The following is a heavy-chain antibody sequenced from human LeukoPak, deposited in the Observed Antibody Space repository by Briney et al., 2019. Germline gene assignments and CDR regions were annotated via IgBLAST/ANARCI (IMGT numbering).Heavy chain of an antibody. CDR3: AKDIDGVWFGELVFDY. V-gene: IGHV3-23*01. Sequence: GGSLRLSCVASGFTFSSYAMSWVRQAPGKGLEWVSAISGSGGSTYYADSVKGRFTISRDNSKNTLYLQMNSLRAEDTAVYYCAKDIDGVWFGELVFDYWGQGTLVTVSS. CDR2: ISGSGGST. J-gene: IGHJ4*02. D-gene: IGHD3-10*01. CDR1: GFTFSSYA.